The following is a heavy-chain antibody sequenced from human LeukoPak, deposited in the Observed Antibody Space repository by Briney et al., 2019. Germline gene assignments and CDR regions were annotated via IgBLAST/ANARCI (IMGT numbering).Heavy chain of an antibody. CDR3: ARDGTGTSLYGMDV. J-gene: IGHJ6*02. Sequence: MSSETLSLTCTVSGGSVSSGSYYWSWIRQPPGKGLEWIGYIYYSGSTNYNPSLKSRVTISVDTSKNQFSLKLSSVTAADTAVYYCARDGTGTSLYGMDVWGQGTTVTVSS. V-gene: IGHV4-61*01. D-gene: IGHD1-1*01. CDR1: GGSVSSGSYY. CDR2: IYYSGST.